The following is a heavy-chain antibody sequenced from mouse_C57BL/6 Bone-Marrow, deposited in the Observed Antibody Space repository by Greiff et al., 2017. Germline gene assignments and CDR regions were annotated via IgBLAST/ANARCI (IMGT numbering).Heavy chain of an antibody. Sequence: EVHLVESGAGLVKPGGSLKLSCAASGFTFSSYAMSWVRQTPEKRLEWVAYISSGGDYIYYADTVKGRFTISRDNARNTLYLQMSSLKSEDTAMYYCTRDHYYGSSSFRAYWGQGTLVTVSA. CDR2: ISSGGDYI. V-gene: IGHV5-9-1*02. J-gene: IGHJ3*01. CDR1: GFTFSSYA. D-gene: IGHD1-1*01. CDR3: TRDHYYGSSSFRAY.